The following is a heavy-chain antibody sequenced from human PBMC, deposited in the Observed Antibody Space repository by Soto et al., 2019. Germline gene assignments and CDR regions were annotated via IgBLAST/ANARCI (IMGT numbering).Heavy chain of an antibody. V-gene: IGHV4-39*01. D-gene: IGHD1-26*01. CDR2: TSYSGTT. CDR1: GGSISSSGFH. Sequence: SETLSLTCTVSGGSISSSGFHGGWIRQPPGKGLEWIGSTSYSGTTYSNPSLKSRVTISIDTSKNQFSLKLSSVTAADTAVYYCARHSSPYSYSDWFDPWGQGTLVTVSS. J-gene: IGHJ5*02. CDR3: ARHSSPYSYSDWFDP.